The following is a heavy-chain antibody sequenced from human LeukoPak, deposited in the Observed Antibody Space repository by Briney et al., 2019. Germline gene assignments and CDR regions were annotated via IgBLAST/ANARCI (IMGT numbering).Heavy chain of an antibody. CDR2: ISWNSGSI. CDR1: GFTFSYYH. Sequence: TGGSLRLSCAASGFTFSYYHMSGVRQAPGKGLEWVSGISWNSGSIGYADSVKGRFTISRDNAKNSLYLQMNNLRGEDTAFYYCAKDVNRGSSLVDVWGQGTTVTVSS. D-gene: IGHD1-26*01. CDR3: AKDVNRGSSLVDV. V-gene: IGHV3-9*01. J-gene: IGHJ6*02.